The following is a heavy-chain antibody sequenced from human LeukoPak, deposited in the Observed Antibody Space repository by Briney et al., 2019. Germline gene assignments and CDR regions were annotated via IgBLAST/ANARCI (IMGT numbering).Heavy chain of an antibody. Sequence: SETLSLTCAVYGGSFSGYYWSWIRQPPGKGLEWIGEINHSGSTNYNPSLKSRVTISVDTSKNQFSLKLSSVTAADTAVYYCARDHYGSGTDYWGQGTLVTVSS. CDR1: GGSFSGYY. V-gene: IGHV4-34*01. J-gene: IGHJ4*02. D-gene: IGHD3-10*01. CDR2: INHSGST. CDR3: ARDHYGSGTDY.